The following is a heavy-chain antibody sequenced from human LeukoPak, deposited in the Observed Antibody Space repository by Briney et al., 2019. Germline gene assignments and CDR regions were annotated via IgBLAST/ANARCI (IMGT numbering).Heavy chain of an antibody. J-gene: IGHJ4*02. CDR3: ARGPYGSGSYY. Sequence: SETLSLTCTVSGGSISSGDYYWSWIRQPPGKGLEWIGYIYYSGTTYYNPSLKSRVTISVDTSKDQFSLKLTSVTAADTAVYFCARGPYGSGSYYWGQGTLVTVSS. CDR2: IYYSGTT. V-gene: IGHV4-30-4*01. CDR1: GGSISSGDYY. D-gene: IGHD3-10*01.